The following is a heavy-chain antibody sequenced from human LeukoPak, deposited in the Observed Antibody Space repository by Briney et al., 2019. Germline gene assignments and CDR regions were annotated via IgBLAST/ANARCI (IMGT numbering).Heavy chain of an antibody. CDR3: ARDRGYSYAYGMDV. Sequence: ASVKVSCKASGGTFSSYAISWVRQAPGQGLEWMGGILPIFGTANYAQKFQGRVTITADESTSTAYMELSSLRSEDTAVYYCARDRGYSYAYGMDVWGQGTTVTVSS. D-gene: IGHD5-18*01. J-gene: IGHJ6*02. V-gene: IGHV1-69*13. CDR1: GGTFSSYA. CDR2: ILPIFGTA.